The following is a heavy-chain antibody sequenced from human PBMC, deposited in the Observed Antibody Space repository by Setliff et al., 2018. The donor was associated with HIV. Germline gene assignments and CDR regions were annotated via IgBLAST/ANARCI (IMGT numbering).Heavy chain of an antibody. J-gene: IGHJ4*02. CDR3: ARGRSMPTLTT. D-gene: IGHD3-22*01. V-gene: IGHV4-39*01. Sequence: SETLSLTCTVSGGSISSSSYCWGWIRQPPGKGLEWIGSIYYSGSTSYYNPSLKSRVTISVDTSKNQFSLKLSSVTAADTAVYYCARGRSMPTLTTWGQGALVTVSS. CDR2: IYYSGSTS. CDR1: GGSISSSSYC.